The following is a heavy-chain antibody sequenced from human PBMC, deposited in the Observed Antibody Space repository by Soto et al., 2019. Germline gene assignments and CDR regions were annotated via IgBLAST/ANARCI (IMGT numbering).Heavy chain of an antibody. CDR3: ARGCGDLEY. CDR2: INAGNGNT. CDR1: GYTFAAFA. Sequence: QVQLVQSGAEVQKPGASVKVSCKASGYTFAAFALHWVRQAPGQRLEWMGWINAGNGNTKYSQKFQGRVMITRDTSASTAYMELSSLRAEDTAVYYCARGCGDLEYGGQGTLVTVSS. J-gene: IGHJ4*02. V-gene: IGHV1-3*01. D-gene: IGHD1-26*01.